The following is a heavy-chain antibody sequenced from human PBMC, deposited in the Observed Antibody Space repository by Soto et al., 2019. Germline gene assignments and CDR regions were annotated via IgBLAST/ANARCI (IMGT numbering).Heavy chain of an antibody. CDR3: ARDFLDTTVDYYFHS. J-gene: IGHJ4*02. V-gene: IGHV4-30-4*01. CDR2: IYRTGST. Sequence: QVQLQESGPGLVKPSQTLSLTCTVSGVSLTNGDSYWSWIRQSPGKGLEWIGYIYRTGSTQCHPSLRSRVTMSLDTSKGQFSLSLTSLTVADTAVYYCARDFLDTTVDYYFHSWGQGILVTVSS. D-gene: IGHD4-17*01. CDR1: GVSLTNGDSY.